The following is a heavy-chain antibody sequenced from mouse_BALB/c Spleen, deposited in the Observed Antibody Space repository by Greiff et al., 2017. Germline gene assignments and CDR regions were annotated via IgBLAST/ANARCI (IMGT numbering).Heavy chain of an antibody. CDR3: ARGYDGVPFAY. D-gene: IGHD2-2*01. CDR2: IDPANGNT. Sequence: VQLQQSGAELVKPGASVKLSCTASGFNIKDTYMHWVKQRPEQGLEWIGRIDPANGNTKYDPKFQGKATITADTSSNTAYLQLSSLTSEDTAVYYCARGYDGVPFAYWGQGTLVTVSA. V-gene: IGHV14-3*02. J-gene: IGHJ3*01. CDR1: GFNIKDTY.